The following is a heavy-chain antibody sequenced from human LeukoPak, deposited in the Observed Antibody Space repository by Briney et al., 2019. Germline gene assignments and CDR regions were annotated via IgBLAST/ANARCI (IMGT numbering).Heavy chain of an antibody. D-gene: IGHD2-8*01. V-gene: IGHV3-30*18. J-gene: IGHJ4*02. CDR3: AKLVSQYAVSDY. CDR2: ISYDGSNK. Sequence: GGSLRLSCAASAFTFSSYGIHWVRQAPGKGLEWVAVISYDGSNKYYADSVKGRFTISRDNSKNRLYLQMNSLRVEDTAVYYCAKLVSQYAVSDYWGQGTLVTVSS. CDR1: AFTFSSYG.